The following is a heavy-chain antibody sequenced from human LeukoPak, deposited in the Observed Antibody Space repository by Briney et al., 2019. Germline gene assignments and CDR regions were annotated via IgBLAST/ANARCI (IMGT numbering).Heavy chain of an antibody. J-gene: IGHJ4*02. D-gene: IGHD3-22*01. CDR1: GGTFSSYA. Sequence: ASVKVSCKASGGTFSSYAISWVRQAPGQGLEWMGGIIPLFGTANYAQKFRGRVTITAEESTSTAYMELSSLRSEDTAVYYCAREWGHDSSGYYYGYWGQGTLVAVSS. CDR2: IIPLFGTA. CDR3: AREWGHDSSGYYYGY. V-gene: IGHV1-69*13.